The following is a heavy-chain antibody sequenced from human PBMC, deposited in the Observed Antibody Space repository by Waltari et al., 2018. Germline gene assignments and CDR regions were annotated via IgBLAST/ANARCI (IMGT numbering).Heavy chain of an antibody. J-gene: IGHJ4*02. V-gene: IGHV1-2*06. Sequence: LVQSGAEVKKPGASVKVSCKASGYTFTGYAILWVRQAPGQGLEWMGRINPKNGYTHYAQKFQGRVAMTTDTSTNTAFMELHSLRSDDTAVYYCLRDSSGSHFDYWGQGTLVTVSS. CDR2: INPKNGYT. CDR3: LRDSSGSHFDY. D-gene: IGHD3-22*01. CDR1: GYTFTGYA.